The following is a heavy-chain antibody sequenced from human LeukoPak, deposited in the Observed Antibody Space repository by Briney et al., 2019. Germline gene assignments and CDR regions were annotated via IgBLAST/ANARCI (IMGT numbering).Heavy chain of an antibody. CDR1: GFTFSSYW. Sequence: PGGSLRLSCAASGFTFSSYWMSWVRQAPGKGLEWVANIKQDGSEKYYVDSVKGRFTISRDNAKNSLYLQMNSLRAEDTAVYYCARDSYGLPVDYYYYGMDVWGQGTTVTVSS. V-gene: IGHV3-7*01. D-gene: IGHD5-18*01. CDR3: ARDSYGLPVDYYYYGMDV. CDR2: IKQDGSEK. J-gene: IGHJ6*02.